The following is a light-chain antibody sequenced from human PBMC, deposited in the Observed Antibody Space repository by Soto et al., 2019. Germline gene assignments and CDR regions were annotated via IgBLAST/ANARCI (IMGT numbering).Light chain of an antibody. CDR3: KSYAGSNTYV. Sequence: SVLTQPPSASGSPGQSVTISCTGTKNDIGVYDFVSWYQHHPGKAPRLIIYEVVQRPSGVPDRFSGSKSGNTASLTVSGLQAADEADYFCKSYAGSNTYVFGSGTTVTVL. CDR1: KNDIGVYDF. CDR2: EVV. J-gene: IGLJ1*01. V-gene: IGLV2-8*01.